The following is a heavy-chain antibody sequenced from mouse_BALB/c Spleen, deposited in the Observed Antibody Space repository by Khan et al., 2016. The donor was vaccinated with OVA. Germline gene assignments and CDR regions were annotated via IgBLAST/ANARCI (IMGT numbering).Heavy chain of an antibody. V-gene: IGHV3-2*02. J-gene: IGHJ3*01. CDR3: AMGRTY. Sequence: VQLKESGPGLVKPSQSLSLTCTVTGYSITSDYAWNWIRQFPGNKLEWMGYISYSGRTSYNPSLKSRISVTRDTSKNQFCLQLNSVTTEDTATYYCAMGRTYWGQGTLVTVSA. D-gene: IGHD4-1*01. CDR2: ISYSGRT. CDR1: GYSITSDYA.